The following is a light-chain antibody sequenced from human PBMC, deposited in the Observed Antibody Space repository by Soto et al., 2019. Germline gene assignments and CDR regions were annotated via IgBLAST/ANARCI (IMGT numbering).Light chain of an antibody. J-gene: IGKJ4*01. CDR2: GAS. CDR3: QQYNNWPPLT. V-gene: IGKV3-15*01. Sequence: EVVMTQSPATLSVSPGERATPSCRASQSVGTFLAWYQQRPGQAPRLLIHGASTRASGIPARFSGSGSGTEFTLTISSLQSEDFAVYYCQQYNNWPPLTFGAGTKVEI. CDR1: QSVGTF.